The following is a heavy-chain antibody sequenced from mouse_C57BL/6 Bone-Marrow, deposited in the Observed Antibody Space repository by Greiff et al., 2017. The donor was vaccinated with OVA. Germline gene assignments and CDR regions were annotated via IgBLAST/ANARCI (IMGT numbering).Heavy chain of an antibody. CDR1: GFTFSDYG. CDR3: ARPGYDCYYLFAY. J-gene: IGHJ3*01. Sequence: EVKLVESGGGLVKPGGSLKLSCAASGFTFSDYGMHWVRQAPEKGLEWVAYISSGSSTIYYADTVKGRFTISRDNAKNTLFLQMTSLRSEDTAMYYCARPGYDCYYLFAYWGQGTLVTVSA. CDR2: ISSGSSTI. D-gene: IGHD2-3*01. V-gene: IGHV5-17*01.